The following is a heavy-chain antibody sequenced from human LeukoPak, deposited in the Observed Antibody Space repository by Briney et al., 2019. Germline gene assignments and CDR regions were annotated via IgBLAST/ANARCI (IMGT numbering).Heavy chain of an antibody. J-gene: IGHJ3*01. Sequence: GGSLRLSCAASGFTFSTYWMHWVRQDPRKGLVWVSRIKTDGSNTYYADSVKGRFTISRDNAKNTLYLQMNSLRAEDTALYYGARESYCTGGSCYSGRAFDVWGQGTMVTVSS. CDR3: ARESYCTGGSCYSGRAFDV. CDR2: IKTDGSNT. CDR1: GFTFSTYW. V-gene: IGHV3-74*01. D-gene: IGHD2-15*01.